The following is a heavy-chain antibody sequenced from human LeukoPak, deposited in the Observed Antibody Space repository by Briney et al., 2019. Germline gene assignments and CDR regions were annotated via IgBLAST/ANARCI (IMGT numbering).Heavy chain of an antibody. V-gene: IGHV1-3*01. D-gene: IGHD3-10*01. CDR2: MHAGNENT. CDR1: GYTFTTYT. J-gene: IGHJ4*02. CDR3: ARVGGGNIRRGELLLMRCYFDY. Sequence: ASVKVSCKASGYTFTTYTMHWVRQAPGQGLEWMGWMHAGNENTKYSQKFQGRVTITWDTSASTAYMELSSLRSEDTAMYYCARVGGGNIRRGELLLMRCYFDYWGQGTLVTVSP.